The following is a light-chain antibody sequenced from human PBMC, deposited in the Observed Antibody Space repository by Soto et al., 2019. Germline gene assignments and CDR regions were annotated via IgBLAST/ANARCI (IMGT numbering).Light chain of an antibody. CDR3: GSYTTSSNYV. Sequence: QSVLTQPASVSGSPGLSITISCTGTSSDVGAYNFVSWYQQHPDKAPKLMIFDVSNRPSGVSNRFSGFKSGNTASLTISGLQSEDEAEYYCGSYTTSSNYVFGTGTKSPS. J-gene: IGLJ1*01. V-gene: IGLV2-14*03. CDR1: SSDVGAYNF. CDR2: DVS.